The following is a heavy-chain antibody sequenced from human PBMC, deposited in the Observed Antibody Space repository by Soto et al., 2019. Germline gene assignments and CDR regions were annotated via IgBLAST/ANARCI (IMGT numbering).Heavy chain of an antibody. Sequence: APGKGLEWVSVIYSGGSTYYADSVKGRFTISRDNSKNTLYLQMNSLRAEDTAVYYCARDFVVAAPVNYYSYGMDVWGQGTTVTVSS. CDR3: ARDFVVAAPVNYYSYGMDV. D-gene: IGHD2-15*01. CDR2: IYSGGST. J-gene: IGHJ6*02. V-gene: IGHV3-66*01.